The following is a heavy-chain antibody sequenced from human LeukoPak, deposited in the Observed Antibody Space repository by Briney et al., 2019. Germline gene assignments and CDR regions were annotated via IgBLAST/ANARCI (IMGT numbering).Heavy chain of an antibody. Sequence: ASVKVSCKASGYTFTSYAMNWVRQAPGQGLEWMGWINPNSGGTNYAQKFQGRVTMTRDTSISTAYMELSRLRSDDTAVYYCARDGQPGGAGINYWGQGTLVTVSS. J-gene: IGHJ4*02. V-gene: IGHV1-2*02. CDR1: GYTFTSYA. D-gene: IGHD6-19*01. CDR3: ARDGQPGGAGINY. CDR2: INPNSGGT.